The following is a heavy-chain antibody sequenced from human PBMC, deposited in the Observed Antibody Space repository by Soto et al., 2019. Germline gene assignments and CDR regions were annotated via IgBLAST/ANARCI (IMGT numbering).Heavy chain of an antibody. CDR2: IYYSGST. CDR1: GGSVSSGSYY. V-gene: IGHV4-61*01. J-gene: IGHJ6*02. Sequence: SETLSLTCSVSGGSVSSGSYYWRWIRQPPGKGLEWIGYIYYSGSTNYNPSLKSRVTISVDTSKNQFSLKLSSVTAADTAVYYCARGRGQFGIGYYYYGMDVWGQGTTVTVSS. CDR3: ARGRGQFGIGYYYYGMDV. D-gene: IGHD3-16*01.